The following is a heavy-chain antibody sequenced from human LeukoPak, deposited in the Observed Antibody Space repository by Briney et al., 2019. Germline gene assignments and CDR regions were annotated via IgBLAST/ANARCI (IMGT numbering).Heavy chain of an antibody. D-gene: IGHD1-26*01. CDR1: GFPFSKYS. V-gene: IGHV3-33*01. CDR3: AFEIGRSQGAFDI. J-gene: IGHJ3*02. Sequence: GRSLRLSCAASGFPFSKYSMHWLRQTPGKGLEWVAAIWNDGSDENYADSVKGRFTIFSDRSKNTLYLQMNSLRVDDTAVYYCAFEIGRSQGAFDIWGQGTMISVSS. CDR2: IWNDGSDE.